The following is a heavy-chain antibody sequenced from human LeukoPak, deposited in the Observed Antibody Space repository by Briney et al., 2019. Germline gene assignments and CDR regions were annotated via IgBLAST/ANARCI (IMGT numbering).Heavy chain of an antibody. CDR1: GFTFSESW. D-gene: IGHD6-19*01. CDR3: ARGWLAD. CDR2: IKEDGSEK. J-gene: IGHJ4*02. Sequence: PGGSLRLSCAASGFTFSESWMSWVRQAPGQGPEWVAAIKEDGSEKDYVDSVEGRFTVSRDNAQNSLYLQINSLRAEDTAVYYCARGWLADWGQGTLVTVSS. V-gene: IGHV3-7*01.